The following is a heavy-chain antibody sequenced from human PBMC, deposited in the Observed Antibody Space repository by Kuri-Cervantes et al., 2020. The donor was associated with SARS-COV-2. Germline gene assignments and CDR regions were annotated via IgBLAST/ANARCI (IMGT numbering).Heavy chain of an antibody. Sequence: SETLSLTCTVSGGPISSSSYYWGWIRQPPGKGLEWIGYIDYSGSTNYNPSLKSRVTISVDTSKNQFSLKLSSVTAADTAVYCCARVKYSSSWYGDWFDPWGQGTLVTVSS. CDR2: IDYSGST. J-gene: IGHJ5*02. CDR3: ARVKYSSSWYGDWFDP. V-gene: IGHV4-61*05. D-gene: IGHD6-13*01. CDR1: GGPISSSSYY.